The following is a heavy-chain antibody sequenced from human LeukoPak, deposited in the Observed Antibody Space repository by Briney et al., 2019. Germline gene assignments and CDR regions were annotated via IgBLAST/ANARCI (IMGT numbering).Heavy chain of an antibody. CDR1: GGSISSYY. Sequence: SETLSLTCTVSGGSISSYYWTWIRQPAGKGLEWIGRIYTSGSTYYNPSLESRVTLSVDKSKNQFSLTLTSVPAADTAVYYCASYTSSGSYFDYWGQGTLVTVSS. CDR2: IYTSGST. D-gene: IGHD1-26*01. V-gene: IGHV4-4*07. J-gene: IGHJ4*02. CDR3: ASYTSSGSYFDY.